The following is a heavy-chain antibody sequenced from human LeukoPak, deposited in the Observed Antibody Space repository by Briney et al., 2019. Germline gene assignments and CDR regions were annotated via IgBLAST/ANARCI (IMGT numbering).Heavy chain of an antibody. V-gene: IGHV1-18*01. J-gene: IGHJ4*02. CDR1: GYTFTSYG. CDR3: ARAMVPMYGYGYGLDY. CDR2: ISAYNGNT. Sequence: ASVKVSCKASGYTFTSYGISWVRQAPGQGLEWMGWISAYNGNTNYAQKLQGRVTMTTDTSTSTAYMELRSLRSDDTAVYYCARAMVPMYGYGYGLDYWGQGTLVTVSS. D-gene: IGHD5-18*01.